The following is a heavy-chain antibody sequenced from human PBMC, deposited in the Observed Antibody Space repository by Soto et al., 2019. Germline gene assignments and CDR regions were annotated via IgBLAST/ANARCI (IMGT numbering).Heavy chain of an antibody. CDR1: GLSHRMSGVG. CDR3: ASRGSYDSSGYYYASEYFQE. V-gene: IGHV2-5*02. Sequence: SGPTLVNPTQTLKMTCTFSGLSHRMSGVGVGWIRQPPGKALEWLALIYWDDDKRYSPSLKSRLTITKDTSKNQVVLTMTNMDPVDTATYYCASRGSYDSSGYYYASEYFQEWGQ. D-gene: IGHD3-22*01. CDR2: IYWDDDK. J-gene: IGHJ1*01.